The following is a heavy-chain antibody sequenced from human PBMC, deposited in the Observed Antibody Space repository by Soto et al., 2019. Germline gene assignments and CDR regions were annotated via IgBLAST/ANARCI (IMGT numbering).Heavy chain of an antibody. D-gene: IGHD1-26*01. V-gene: IGHV3-30*02. CDR2: LRYDGSNK. Sequence: QVQLVESGGGVVQPGRSLRLSCAASGFRFSGFGMHWVRQAPGKGLEWVAILRYDGSNKYYADSVKGRFTISRNNSQNTLHLQMDRLRVEDTAGYCWARDGLRATTIFSYCEDWGPGILVTPSP. CDR3: ARDGLRATTIFSYCED. J-gene: IGHJ4*02. CDR1: GFRFSGFG.